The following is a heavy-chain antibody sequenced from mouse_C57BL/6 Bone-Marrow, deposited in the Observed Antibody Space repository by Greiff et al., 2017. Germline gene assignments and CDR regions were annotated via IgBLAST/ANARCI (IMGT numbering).Heavy chain of an antibody. V-gene: IGHV1-55*01. D-gene: IGHD1-1*01. CDR1: GYTFTSYW. CDR2: IYPGSGST. J-gene: IGHJ1*03. CDR3: ARGSFTTVVSYWYFDV. Sequence: VQLQQPGAELVKPGASVKMSCKASGYTFTSYWITWVQQRPGQGLEWIGDIYPGSGSTYYTEKFKRQATLTGDTSSSTAYMQLSSLTSEDSAVYNCARGSFTTVVSYWYFDVWGTGTTVTVSS.